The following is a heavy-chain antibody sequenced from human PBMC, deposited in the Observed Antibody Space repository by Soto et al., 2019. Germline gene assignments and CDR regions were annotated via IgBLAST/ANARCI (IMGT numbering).Heavy chain of an antibody. J-gene: IGHJ4*02. Sequence: GGSLRLSCAASGFTFSSYAMHWVRQAPGKGLEWVAVISYDGSNKYYADSVKGRFTISRDNSKNTLYLQMNSLRAEDTAVYYCARDRRVDTAIRAFHFDSSGEGPMAIV. CDR2: ISYDGSNK. CDR1: GFTFSSYA. V-gene: IGHV3-30-3*01. D-gene: IGHD5-18*01. CDR3: ARDRRVDTAIRAFHFDS.